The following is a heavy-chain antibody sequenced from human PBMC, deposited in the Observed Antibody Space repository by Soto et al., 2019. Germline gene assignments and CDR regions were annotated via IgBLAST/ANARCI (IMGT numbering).Heavy chain of an antibody. J-gene: IGHJ4*02. CDR1: GGSISSSSYY. Sequence: SETLSLTCTVSGGSISSSSYYWGWIRQPPGKGLEWIGNIYYRGTTYYNPSLKSRVTISVDTSKNQFSLKLASVTAADTAVYYCARAYGDYQFDYWGQGTLLTVSS. D-gene: IGHD4-17*01. V-gene: IGHV4-39*01. CDR3: ARAYGDYQFDY. CDR2: IYYRGTT.